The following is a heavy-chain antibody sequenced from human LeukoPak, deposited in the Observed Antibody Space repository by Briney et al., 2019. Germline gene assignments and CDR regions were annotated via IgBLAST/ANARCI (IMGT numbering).Heavy chain of an antibody. CDR2: ISGGGGST. D-gene: IGHD6-13*01. J-gene: IGHJ4*02. CDR3: AKDRAYSSSWYDGDY. V-gene: IGHV3-23*01. CDR1: GFTFSSYA. Sequence: HAGGSLRLSCAASGFTFSSYAMSWVRQAPGKRLEWVSAISGGGGSTYYADSVKGRFSISRDNSKNTLYLQMNSRRAEYTAVYYCAKDRAYSSSWYDGDYWGQGTLVTVSS.